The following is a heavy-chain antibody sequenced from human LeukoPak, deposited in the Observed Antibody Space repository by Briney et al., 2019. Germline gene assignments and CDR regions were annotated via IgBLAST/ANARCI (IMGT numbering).Heavy chain of an antibody. V-gene: IGHV3-11*01. CDR1: GFTLSDYY. CDR3: TGSFDYYYGMDV. J-gene: IGHJ6*02. CDR2: ISSSGNTI. Sequence: GGSLSLSCAGSGFTLSDYYMSWIRPAPGKGVEGVSYISSSGNTIYYADSVKSRFTISRDNAKNSLYLQMNSLRAEDTAEYYCTGSFDYYYGMDVWGQGTTVTVSS. D-gene: IGHD2-15*01.